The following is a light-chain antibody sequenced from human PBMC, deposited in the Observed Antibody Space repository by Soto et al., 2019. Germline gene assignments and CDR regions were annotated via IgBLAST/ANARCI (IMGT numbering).Light chain of an antibody. V-gene: IGLV2-23*02. CDR1: SSDVGSYSL. CDR3: CACAGSGTVV. J-gene: IGLJ3*02. CDR2: EAT. Sequence: QSALTQPASVSGSPEQSITISWTGTSSDVGSYSLVSWYQQHPGKAPKVMIYEATKRPSGVSNRFSGSKSGNTASLTISGLQAEDEADYYCCACAGSGTVVFGGGTKLTVL.